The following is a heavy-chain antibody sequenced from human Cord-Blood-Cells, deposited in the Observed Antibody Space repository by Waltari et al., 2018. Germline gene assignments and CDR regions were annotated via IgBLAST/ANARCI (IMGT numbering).Heavy chain of an antibody. CDR3: ARREDGDYWFDP. CDR1: GGSISSSSYY. D-gene: IGHD4-17*01. CDR2: IYYSGST. Sequence: QLQLQESGPGLVKPSETLSLTCTVSGGSISSSSYYWGWIRQPPGKGLGWIGSIYYSGSTYYNPSLKSRVTISVDTSKNQFSLKLSSVTAADTAVYYCARREDGDYWFDPWGQGTLVTVSS. V-gene: IGHV4-39*01. J-gene: IGHJ5*02.